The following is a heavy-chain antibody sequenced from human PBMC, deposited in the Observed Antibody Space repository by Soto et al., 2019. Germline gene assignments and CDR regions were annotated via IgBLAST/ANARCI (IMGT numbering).Heavy chain of an antibody. CDR1: GFTFSSYG. CDR2: IWYDGSNK. V-gene: IGHV3-33*01. Sequence: PGGSLRLSCAASGFTFSSYGMHWVRQAPGKGLEWVAVIWYDGSNKYYADSVKGRFTISRDNSKNTLYLQMNSLRAEDTAVYYCAREPVVPAATLNCFDYWGQGTLVTVSS. J-gene: IGHJ4*02. D-gene: IGHD2-2*01. CDR3: AREPVVPAATLNCFDY.